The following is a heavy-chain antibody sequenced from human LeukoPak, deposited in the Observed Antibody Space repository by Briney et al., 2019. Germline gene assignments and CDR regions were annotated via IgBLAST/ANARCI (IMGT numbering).Heavy chain of an antibody. J-gene: IGHJ4*02. V-gene: IGHV5-51*01. CDR3: ARPEQIVGAHY. CDR1: GYSFTSYW. CDR2: IYPGDSNT. D-gene: IGHD1-26*01. Sequence: GESLKISSKGSGYSFTSYWMGWVRQMPGKGLEWMGIIYPGDSNTKYSPSFQGQVTISADKSISTAYLQWSSLKASDTAVYYCARPEQIVGAHYWGQGTLVTVSS.